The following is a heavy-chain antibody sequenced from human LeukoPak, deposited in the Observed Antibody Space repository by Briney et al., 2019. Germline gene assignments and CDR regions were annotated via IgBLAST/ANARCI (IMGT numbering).Heavy chain of an antibody. V-gene: IGHV4-39*07. Sequence: PSETLSLTCTVSGGSISSSSYYWGWIRQPPGKGLEWIVSIYYSGSTYYNPSLKSRVTISVDTSKNQFSLKLSSVTAADTAVYYCARDAQLMVYAKSLYYMDVWGKGTTVTVSS. CDR1: GGSISSSSYY. D-gene: IGHD2-8*01. CDR2: IYYSGST. CDR3: ARDAQLMVYAKSLYYMDV. J-gene: IGHJ6*03.